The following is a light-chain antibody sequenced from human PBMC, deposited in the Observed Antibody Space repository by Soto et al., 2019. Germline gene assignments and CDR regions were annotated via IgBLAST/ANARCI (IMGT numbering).Light chain of an antibody. V-gene: IGLV1-44*01. CDR1: SSNIGRNT. CDR3: ATWDDGLNAWV. CDR2: NNN. Sequence: QSVLTQPPSASGTPGQRVTISCSGSSSNIGRNTVTWYQQVPGTAPKLLISNNNQRPSGVPDRFSASKSGTSASLAISGLRSEDETDYHCATWDDGLNAWVFCGGTKLTVL. J-gene: IGLJ3*02.